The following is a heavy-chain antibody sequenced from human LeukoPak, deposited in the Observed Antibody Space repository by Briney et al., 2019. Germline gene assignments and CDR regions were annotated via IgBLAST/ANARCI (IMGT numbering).Heavy chain of an antibody. CDR1: GFTFSSYG. CDR2: IRYDGSNK. Sequence: PGGSLRLSCAASGFTFSSYGMHWVRQAPGKGLEWVAFIRYDGSNKYYADSVKGRFTISRDNSKNTLYLQMNSLRAEDTAVYYCANSPRRRDDAFDIWGQGTMVTVSS. V-gene: IGHV3-30*02. CDR3: ANSPRRRDDAFDI. J-gene: IGHJ3*02.